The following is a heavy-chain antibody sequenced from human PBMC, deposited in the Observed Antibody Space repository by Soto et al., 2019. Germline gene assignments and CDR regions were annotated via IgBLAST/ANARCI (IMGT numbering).Heavy chain of an antibody. J-gene: IGHJ6*02. CDR1: GFTFSSYA. CDR2: ISGSGGST. CDR3: AGDRYYYYGMDV. V-gene: IGHV3-23*01. D-gene: IGHD7-27*01. Sequence: GGSLRLSCAASGFTFSSYAMSWVRQAPGKGLEWVSAISGSGGSTYYADSVKGRFTISRDNSKNTLYLQMNSLRAEDTAVYYCAGDRYYYYGMDVWGQGTTVPVSS.